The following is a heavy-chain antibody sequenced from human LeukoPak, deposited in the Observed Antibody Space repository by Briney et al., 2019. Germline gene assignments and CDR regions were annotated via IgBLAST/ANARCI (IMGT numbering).Heavy chain of an antibody. Sequence: PGGSLRLSCAASGFTFSSYSMNWVRQAPGKGLEWVSVIYSGGSTYYADSVKGRFTISRDNSKDTLYLQMNSLRAEDTAVYYCARGSSTSPPHTYGYVYWGQGTLVTVSS. J-gene: IGHJ4*02. V-gene: IGHV3-66*01. CDR3: ARGSSTSPPHTYGYVY. CDR1: GFTFSSYS. CDR2: IYSGGST. D-gene: IGHD2-2*01.